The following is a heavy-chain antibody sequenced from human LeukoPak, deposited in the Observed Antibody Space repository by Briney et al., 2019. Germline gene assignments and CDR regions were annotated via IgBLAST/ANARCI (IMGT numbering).Heavy chain of an antibody. CDR1: GYTFTGYY. CDR3: ARANEWELLLSWFDP. Sequence: EASVKVSCKASGYTFTGYYMHWVRQAPGQGLEWMGWINPNSGGTNYAQKFQGRVTMTRDTSISTVYMELSRLRSDDTAVYYCARANEWELLLSWFDPWGQGTLVTVSS. CDR2: INPNSGGT. J-gene: IGHJ5*02. V-gene: IGHV1-2*02. D-gene: IGHD1-26*01.